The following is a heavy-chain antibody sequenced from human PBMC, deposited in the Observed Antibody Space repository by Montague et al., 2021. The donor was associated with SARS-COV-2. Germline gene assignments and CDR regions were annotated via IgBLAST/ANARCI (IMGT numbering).Heavy chain of an antibody. J-gene: IGHJ5*02. CDR3: ASLTLGYCSSTSCYSDWFDP. CDR2: INHSGST. Sequence: SETLSLTCAVYGGSFSGYYWSWIRQPPGKGLEWIGEINHSGSTNYNPSLKSRVTISVDTSKNQFSLKLSSVTAADTAVYYCASLTLGYCSSTSCYSDWFDPGGQGTRVTVSP. V-gene: IGHV4-34*01. CDR1: GGSFSGYY. D-gene: IGHD2-2*02.